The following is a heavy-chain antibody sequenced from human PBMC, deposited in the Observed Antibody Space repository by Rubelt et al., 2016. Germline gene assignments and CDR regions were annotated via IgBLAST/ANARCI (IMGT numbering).Heavy chain of an antibody. V-gene: IGHV1-18*01. Sequence: QVQLVQSGAEVKKPGASVKVSCKASGYTFTSYGISWVRQAPGQGLECMGWISAYNGKTNYAPKPPGRATKTTATSTRTAYMGLRSRRSDATAVYYCARNLIMITFGGVIVPPDYWGPGTLVTVSS. CDR3: ARNLIMITFGGVIVPPDY. D-gene: IGHD3-16*02. CDR1: GYTFTSYG. J-gene: IGHJ4*02. CDR2: ISAYNGKT.